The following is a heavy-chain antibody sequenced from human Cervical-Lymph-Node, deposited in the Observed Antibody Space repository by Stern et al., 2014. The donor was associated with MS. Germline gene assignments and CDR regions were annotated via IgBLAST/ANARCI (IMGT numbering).Heavy chain of an antibody. D-gene: IGHD4-23*01. Sequence: EVQLLESGGGLVKPGGSLRLSCAASGFTFSSYSMNWVRQAPGKGLEWVASISSGGSYIYYADSLKGRFTIFRDNAKNSLYLQMNSLRAEDTAVYYCARGRGGNYRYYFDYWGQGTLVTVSS. J-gene: IGHJ4*02. CDR2: ISSGGSYI. V-gene: IGHV3-21*01. CDR1: GFTFSSYS. CDR3: ARGRGGNYRYYFDY.